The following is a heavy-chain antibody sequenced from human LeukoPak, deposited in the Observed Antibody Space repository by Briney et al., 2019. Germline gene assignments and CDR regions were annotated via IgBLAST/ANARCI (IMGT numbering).Heavy chain of an antibody. Sequence: PGGSLRLSCAAFGFTFNAYGMNWVRQAPGKGLEWVSSISSSSTYIYYAGSVKGRFTISRDNAKNSLYLQMNSLRAEDTAVYYCAREWRYYDSSGYYDYWGQGTLVTVSS. V-gene: IGHV3-21*01. D-gene: IGHD3-22*01. CDR3: AREWRYYDSSGYYDY. J-gene: IGHJ4*02. CDR1: GFTFNAYG. CDR2: ISSSSTYI.